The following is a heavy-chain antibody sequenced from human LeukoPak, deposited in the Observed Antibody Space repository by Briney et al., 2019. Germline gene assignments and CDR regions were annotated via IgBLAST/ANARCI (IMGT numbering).Heavy chain of an antibody. J-gene: IGHJ4*02. CDR1: GGSISGSSYY. Sequence: SETLSLTCTVSGGSISGSSYYWGWIRQPPGKGLEWIGSIYYSGSTNYNPSLKSRVTISVDTSKNQFSLKLSSVTAADTAVYFCARSEYCSSTSCYRYWGQGILVTVSS. D-gene: IGHD2-2*01. CDR2: IYYSGST. V-gene: IGHV4-39*07. CDR3: ARSEYCSSTSCYRY.